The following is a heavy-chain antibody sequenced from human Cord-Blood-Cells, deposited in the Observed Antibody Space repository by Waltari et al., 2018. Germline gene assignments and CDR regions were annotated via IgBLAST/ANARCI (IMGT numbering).Heavy chain of an antibody. V-gene: IGHV1-2*06. Sequence: QVQLVQSVAEVQKPGASEKGSCKDSGYTFTGAYMHWLRQAPGQGREWMGRINPNSGGTNYAQKFQGRVTMTSDTSISTAYMELSRLRSDDTAVYYCARDLSGYDSDVWGQGTTVTVSS. CDR2: INPNSGGT. D-gene: IGHD5-12*01. J-gene: IGHJ6*02. CDR1: GYTFTGAY. CDR3: ARDLSGYDSDV.